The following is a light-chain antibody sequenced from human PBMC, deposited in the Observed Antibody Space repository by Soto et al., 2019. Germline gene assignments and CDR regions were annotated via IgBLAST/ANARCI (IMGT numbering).Light chain of an antibody. V-gene: IGKV3-20*01. CDR1: QVLGSSN. Sequence: DIVLTQSPGTLSLSPGERATLSCRASQVLGSSNLAWHQQKPGQAPRLLIFDTSRRATGIPDRFSGSGSETDFTLTINRLEPEDFAVYYCQQYTSSITFGQGTRLEIK. J-gene: IGKJ5*01. CDR2: DTS. CDR3: QQYTSSIT.